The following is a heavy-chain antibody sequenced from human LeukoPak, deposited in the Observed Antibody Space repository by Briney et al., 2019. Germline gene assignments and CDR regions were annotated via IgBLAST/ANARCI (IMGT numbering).Heavy chain of an antibody. J-gene: IGHJ4*02. V-gene: IGHV3-30*02. CDR3: ARDIPGGSTHLDY. D-gene: IGHD1-26*01. Sequence: GGSLRLSCAASGFTFSSYGMHWVRQAPGKGLEWVAFIRYDGSNKYYADSVKGRFTISRDNAENSLYLQMNILRVEDTAVYYCARDIPGGSTHLDYWGQGTLVTVSA. CDR1: GFTFSSYG. CDR2: IRYDGSNK.